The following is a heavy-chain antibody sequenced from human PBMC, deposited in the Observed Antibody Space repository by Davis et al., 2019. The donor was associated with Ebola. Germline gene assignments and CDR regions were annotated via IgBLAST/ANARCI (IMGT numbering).Heavy chain of an antibody. CDR1: GYSFTSYY. CDR3: ARERGRYYDISGYVFGI. V-gene: IGHV1-46*01. J-gene: IGHJ3*02. CDR2: INPITGGT. Sequence: SVKVSCKASGYSFTSYYMHWVRQAPGQGLEWMGIINPITGGTSYAQNFQVRVNMTRDTSTSTVYMQLSSLRSEDTAVYYCARERGRYYDISGYVFGIWGQGTMVKVSS. D-gene: IGHD3-22*01.